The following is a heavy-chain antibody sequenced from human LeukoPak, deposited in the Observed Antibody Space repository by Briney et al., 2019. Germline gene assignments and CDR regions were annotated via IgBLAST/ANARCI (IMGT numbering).Heavy chain of an antibody. V-gene: IGHV4-39*07. CDR3: ARDRGRDGYNHIDY. CDR1: GGSISRSSYY. CDR2: IFYSGTT. J-gene: IGHJ4*02. D-gene: IGHD5-24*01. Sequence: SETLSLTCSVSGGSISRSSYYWGWIRQPPGKGLEWIGNIFYSGTTHYNPSLKSRVTISVDTSKNQFSLNLSSVTAADTAVYYCARDRGRDGYNHIDYWGQGTLVTVSS.